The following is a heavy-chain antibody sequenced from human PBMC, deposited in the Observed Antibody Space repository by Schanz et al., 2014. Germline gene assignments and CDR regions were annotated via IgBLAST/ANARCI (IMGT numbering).Heavy chain of an antibody. Sequence: QVQLQESGPGLVKPSQTLSLTCTVSGASISSGGYYWDWIRLLPGKGLEWIGYISYRGSTSFNPSPKSRLTVSVDTSKNQYSLRLSSVTAADTAVYYCARHGGIPCYPRDVWGQGTTVTVSS. CDR2: ISYRGST. J-gene: IGHJ6*02. CDR3: ARHGGIPCYPRDV. D-gene: IGHD2-15*01. V-gene: IGHV4-31*03. CDR1: GASISSGGYY.